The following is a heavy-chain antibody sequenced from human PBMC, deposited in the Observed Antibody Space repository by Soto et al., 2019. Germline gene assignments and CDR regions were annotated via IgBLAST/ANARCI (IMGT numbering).Heavy chain of an antibody. J-gene: IGHJ6*02. CDR3: ARGVSSSQKRFYHRMDV. V-gene: IGHV4-30-2*01. CDR2: VYHVGTI. Sequence: TLTLTCAVSLRSFRGVVYSWGWIVPPPGDGVEWICDVYHVGTIYYISYGKSQHIITLDMYKNPISLKLNSVTAADTAVYYCARGVSSSQKRFYHRMDVWGQGTTVTVSS. D-gene: IGHD6-6*01. CDR1: LRSFRGVVYS.